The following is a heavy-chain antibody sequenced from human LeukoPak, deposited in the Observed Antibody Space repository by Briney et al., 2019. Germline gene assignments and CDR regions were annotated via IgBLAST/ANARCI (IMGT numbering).Heavy chain of an antibody. CDR1: GGSISSYY. J-gene: IGHJ4*02. CDR3: ARYYYDSSGYYFDY. D-gene: IGHD3-22*01. Sequence: SETLSLTCTVSGGSISSYYRSWIRQPPGKGLEWIGYIYYSGSTNYNPSLKSRVTISVDTSKNQFSLKLSSVTAADTAVYYCARYYYDSSGYYFDYWGQGTLVTVSS. CDR2: IYYSGST. V-gene: IGHV4-59*01.